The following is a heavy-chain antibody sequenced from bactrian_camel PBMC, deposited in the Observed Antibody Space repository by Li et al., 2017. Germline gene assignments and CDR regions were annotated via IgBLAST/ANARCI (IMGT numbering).Heavy chain of an antibody. CDR1: GYNPRINC. V-gene: IGHV3S53*01. J-gene: IGHJ4*01. CDR3: AEGRGSRGEHCYSLNY. D-gene: IGHD6*01. Sequence: HVQLVESGGGSVQTGGTLRLSCAVSGYNPRINCMGWFRQTPGNQRELVANLNTRLETLDSKYADSVMGRFAISLDSARNTVYLQMNNLQPEDTATYYCAEGRGSRGEHCYSLNYWGQGTQVTVSS. CDR2: LNTRLETLDS.